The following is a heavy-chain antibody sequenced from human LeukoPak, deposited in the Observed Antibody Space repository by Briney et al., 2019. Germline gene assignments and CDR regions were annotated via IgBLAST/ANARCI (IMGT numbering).Heavy chain of an antibody. V-gene: IGHV1-2*02. CDR3: ARVDYYDSSGPRYYFDY. Sequence: ASVKVSCKASGYTFTDYYIQWVRQAPGQGLEWMGWINPKSGGTNSAQKFQGRVTMTRDTSVSTAYMELSRLRSDDTAVYYCARVDYYDSSGPRYYFDYWGQGTLVTVSS. D-gene: IGHD3-22*01. CDR2: INPKSGGT. CDR1: GYTFTDYY. J-gene: IGHJ4*02.